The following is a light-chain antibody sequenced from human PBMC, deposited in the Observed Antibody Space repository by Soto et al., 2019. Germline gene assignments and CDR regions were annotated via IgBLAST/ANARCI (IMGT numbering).Light chain of an antibody. V-gene: IGKV3-15*01. CDR3: HQYNNWPRT. CDR2: NAS. CDR1: QSVSNN. Sequence: EIVMTQSPATLSVSPGERATLSCRASQSVSNNLAWYQQNPGQAPRLLIYNASTRATDIPDRFSGTASGTEFTLTIGGLESEDFAIYYGHQYNNWPRTFGQGTKLEIK. J-gene: IGKJ2*01.